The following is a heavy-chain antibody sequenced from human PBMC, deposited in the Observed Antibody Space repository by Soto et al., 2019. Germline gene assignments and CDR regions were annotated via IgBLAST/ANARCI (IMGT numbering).Heavy chain of an antibody. D-gene: IGHD6-19*01. CDR1: GGSFSGYY. CDR2: INHSGST. J-gene: IGHJ5*02. V-gene: IGHV4-34*01. Sequence: SETLSLTCAVYGGSFSGYYWSWIRQPPGKGLGWIGEINHSGSTNYNPSLKSRVTISVDTSKNQFSLKLSSVTAADTAVYYCARGRQWLPYNWFGPWGQGTLVTVSS. CDR3: ARGRQWLPYNWFGP.